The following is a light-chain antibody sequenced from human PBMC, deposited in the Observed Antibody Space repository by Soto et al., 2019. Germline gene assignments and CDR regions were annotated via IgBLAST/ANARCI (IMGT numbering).Light chain of an antibody. Sequence: DIQMTQSPSTLPASVGDRVTITCRASQTIGNWLAWYQQKPGKVPKLLIYNASTLESGAPSRFSGSGSGTDFTLTISRLEPEDFAVYYCQQYGSSLYTFGQGTKLEIK. CDR3: QQYGSSLYT. J-gene: IGKJ2*01. CDR1: QTIGNW. V-gene: IGKV1-5*03. CDR2: NAS.